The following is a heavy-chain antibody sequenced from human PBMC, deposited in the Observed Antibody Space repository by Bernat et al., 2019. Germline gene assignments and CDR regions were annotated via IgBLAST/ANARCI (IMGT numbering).Heavy chain of an antibody. V-gene: IGHV4-28*01. CDR3: ARNYGSWLYYFDY. Sequence: QVQLRESGPGLVKPADTLSLTCGVSGYSISNNNWWGWIRQPPGKGLEWIGYIYYSGSTYYNPSLKSRVTMSVDTSKNQFSLKLSSVTAVDTAVYYCARNYGSWLYYFDYWGQGTLVTVSS. D-gene: IGHD3-10*01. CDR1: GYSISNNNW. CDR2: IYYSGST. J-gene: IGHJ4*02.